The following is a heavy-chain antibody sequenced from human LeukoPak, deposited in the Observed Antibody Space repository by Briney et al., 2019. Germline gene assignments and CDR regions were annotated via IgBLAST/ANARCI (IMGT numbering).Heavy chain of an antibody. D-gene: IGHD3-9*01. CDR2: ITASSTAI. CDR3: AKHNFDWLFIPNYFDY. CDR1: GFTFNTYT. Sequence: GGSLRLSCAASGFTFNTYTMNWVRQAPGKGLEWVSSITASSTAIYSADSVKGRFTISRDNAKNFLYLQMNSLRAEDTAVYYCAKHNFDWLFIPNYFDYWGQGTLVTVSS. V-gene: IGHV3-21*04. J-gene: IGHJ4*02.